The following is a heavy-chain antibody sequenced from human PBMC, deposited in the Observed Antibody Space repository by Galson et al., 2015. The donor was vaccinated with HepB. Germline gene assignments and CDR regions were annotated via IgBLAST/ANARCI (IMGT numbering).Heavy chain of an antibody. CDR3: ARPIAVAVLDY. CDR1: GFTFSSYA. Sequence: SLRLSCAASGFTFSSYAMHWVRQAPGKGLEWVAVISYDGSNKYYADSVKGRFTISRDNSKNTLYLQMNSLRAEDTAVYYCARPIAVAVLDYWGQGTLVTVSS. D-gene: IGHD6-19*01. V-gene: IGHV3-30-3*01. CDR2: ISYDGSNK. J-gene: IGHJ4*02.